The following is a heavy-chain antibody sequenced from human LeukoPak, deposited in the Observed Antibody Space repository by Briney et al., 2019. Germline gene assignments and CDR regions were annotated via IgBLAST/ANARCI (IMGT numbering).Heavy chain of an antibody. D-gene: IGHD4-23*01. CDR2: ISAYNGNT. V-gene: IGHV1-18*01. CDR1: GYTFTSYG. J-gene: IGHJ4*02. Sequence: ASVKVSFKASGYTFTSYGISWVRQAPGQGLEWMGWISAYNGNTNYAQKLQGRVTMTTDTSTSTAYMELRSLRSDDTAVYYCASSDDYGGNSGSFDYWGQGTLVTVSS. CDR3: ASSDDYGGNSGSFDY.